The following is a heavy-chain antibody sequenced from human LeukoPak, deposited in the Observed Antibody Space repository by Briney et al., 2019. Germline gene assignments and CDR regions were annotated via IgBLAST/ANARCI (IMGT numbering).Heavy chain of an antibody. D-gene: IGHD5-18*01. CDR1: GGSISSGDYS. CDR2: ISYSGST. Sequence: SPSQTLSLTCTVSGGSISSGDYSWSWLRQPPGKGLEWIGYISYSGSTYYNPSLKSRVTISVDTSKNQFSLKLSSVTAADTAVYYCARVQPWGYTYGIAYAFDIWGQGTMVTVSS. CDR3: ARVQPWGYTYGIAYAFDI. V-gene: IGHV4-30-4*01. J-gene: IGHJ3*02.